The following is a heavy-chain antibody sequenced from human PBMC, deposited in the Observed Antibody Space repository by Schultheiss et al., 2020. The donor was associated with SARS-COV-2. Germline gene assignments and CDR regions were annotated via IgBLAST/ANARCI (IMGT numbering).Heavy chain of an antibody. D-gene: IGHD3-22*01. CDR3: AREAIVVVDDAFDI. J-gene: IGHJ3*02. CDR2: IRQDGREK. Sequence: GGSLRLSCTVFGFALRDHYISWVRQAPGKGLVWVGNIRQDGREKFYVGSVKGRFTISRDNTKNSVYLQMNRLRVEDTAVYYCAREAIVVVDDAFDIWGQGTMVTVSS. V-gene: IGHV3-7*01. CDR1: GFALRDHY.